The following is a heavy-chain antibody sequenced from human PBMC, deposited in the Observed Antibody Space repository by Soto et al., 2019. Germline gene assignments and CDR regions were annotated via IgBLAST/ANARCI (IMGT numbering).Heavy chain of an antibody. CDR3: VLFYYYESSGYYYVWAFDY. V-gene: IGHV2-5*02. CDR2: IYWDDDK. J-gene: IGHJ4*02. D-gene: IGHD3-22*01. Sequence: SGPTLVNPTQTLTLTCTFSGFSLSTGGMGVGWIRQPPGKALEWLALIYWDDDKRYRPSLMSRLTITKDTSKNQVVLTMNNMNHVDTATYFCVLFYYYESSGYYYVWAFDYWGEGTLVTVSS. CDR1: GFSLSTGGMG.